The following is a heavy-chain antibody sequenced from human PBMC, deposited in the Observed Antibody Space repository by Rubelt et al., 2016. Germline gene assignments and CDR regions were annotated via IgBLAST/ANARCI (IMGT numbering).Heavy chain of an antibody. J-gene: IGHJ6*03. V-gene: IGHV3-43D*03. CDR3: AKESTPRSYYYYYVDG. Sequence: GGSLRLSCAASGFTFDDYAMHWVRQAPGKGLEWVSLISWDGGSTYYADSVKGRFTISRDNSKNSLYLQMNSLRAEDTALYYCAKESTPRSYYYYYVDGWGKGTTVTVSS. CDR1: GFTFDDYA. CDR2: ISWDGGST.